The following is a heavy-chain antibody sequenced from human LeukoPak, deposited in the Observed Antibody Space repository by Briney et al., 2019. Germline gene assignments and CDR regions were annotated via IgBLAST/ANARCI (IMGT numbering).Heavy chain of an antibody. CDR1: GFTFSSYA. V-gene: IGHV3-23*01. CDR3: ALIIGNNGLFDY. D-gene: IGHD2-8*01. J-gene: IGHJ4*02. CDR2: ISDSGAST. Sequence: GGSLRLSCAASGFTFSSYAMNWVRQAPGKGLEWVSGISDSGASTYYADTVKGRFSISRDNSKNTLYLQMNSLRAEDTAVYYCALIIGNNGLFDYWGQGTLVTVSS.